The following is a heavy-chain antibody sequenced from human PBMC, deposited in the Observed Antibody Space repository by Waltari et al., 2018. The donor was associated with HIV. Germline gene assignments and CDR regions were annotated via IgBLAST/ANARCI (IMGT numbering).Heavy chain of an antibody. D-gene: IGHD2-15*01. Sequence: QVQLQQWGAGLLKPSETLSLTCAVYGGSFSGYYWSWIRQPPGKGLEWIGEINQSGSTNYNPSLKRRVTISVDTSKNQFSLKLSSVTAADTAVYYCARGLRVASHYFDYWGQGTLVTVSS. CDR2: INQSGST. J-gene: IGHJ4*02. V-gene: IGHV4-34*01. CDR1: GGSFSGYY. CDR3: ARGLRVASHYFDY.